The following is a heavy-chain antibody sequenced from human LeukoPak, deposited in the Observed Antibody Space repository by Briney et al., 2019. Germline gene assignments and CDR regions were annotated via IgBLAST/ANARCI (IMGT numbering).Heavy chain of an antibody. J-gene: IGHJ4*02. CDR3: ARDDYGDHYFDY. Sequence: PGGSLRLSCAASGFTVSSNYMSWVRQAPGKGLEWVAVISYDGSNKYYADSVKGRFTISRDNSKNTLYLQMNSLRAEDTAVYYCARDDYGDHYFDYWGQGTLVTVSS. CDR1: GFTVSSNY. CDR2: ISYDGSNK. V-gene: IGHV3-30-3*01. D-gene: IGHD4-17*01.